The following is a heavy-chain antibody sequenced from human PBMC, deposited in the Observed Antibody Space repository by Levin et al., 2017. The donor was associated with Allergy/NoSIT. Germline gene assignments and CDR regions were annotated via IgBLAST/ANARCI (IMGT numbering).Heavy chain of an antibody. V-gene: IGHV3-30*18. D-gene: IGHD5-18*01. J-gene: IGHJ6*02. CDR2: ISYDGSNK. CDR3: AKDLGYSYGTSNRPSRYGMDV. Sequence: GGSLRLSCAASGFTFSSYGMHWVRQAPGKGLEWVAVISYDGSNKYYADSVKGRFTISRDNSKNTLYLQMNSLRAEDTAVYYCAKDLGYSYGTSNRPSRYGMDVWGQGTTVTVSS. CDR1: GFTFSSYG.